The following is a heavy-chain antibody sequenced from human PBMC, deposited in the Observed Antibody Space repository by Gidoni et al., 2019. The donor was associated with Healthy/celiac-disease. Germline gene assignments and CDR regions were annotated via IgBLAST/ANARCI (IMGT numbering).Heavy chain of an antibody. J-gene: IGHJ4*02. Sequence: QVQLQESGPGLVKPSETLSLTCTVPGGSVSSGSYYWSWIRPPPGKGLGWIWDIYYIGSTNYNPSLKSRVTISVDTSKNQFSLKLSSVTAAYTAVYYCARGGKDYDFWSGYLYYFDYWGQGTLVTVSS. D-gene: IGHD3-3*01. CDR3: ARGGKDYDFWSGYLYYFDY. V-gene: IGHV4-61*01. CDR2: IYYIGST. CDR1: GGSVSSGSYY.